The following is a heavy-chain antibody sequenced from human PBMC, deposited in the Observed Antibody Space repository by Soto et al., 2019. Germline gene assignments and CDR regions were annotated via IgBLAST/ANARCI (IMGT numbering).Heavy chain of an antibody. V-gene: IGHV4-31*03. CDR1: GGSISSGGYY. D-gene: IGHD3-10*01. CDR2: IYYSGST. Sequence: TLSLTCTVSGGSISSGGYYWSWIRQHPGKCLEWIGYIYYSGSTYYNPSLKSRVTISVDTSKNQFSLKLSSVTAADTAVYYCARTGRYYGSRKTMYGMDVWGQGTTLTV. CDR3: ARTGRYYGSRKTMYGMDV. J-gene: IGHJ6*02.